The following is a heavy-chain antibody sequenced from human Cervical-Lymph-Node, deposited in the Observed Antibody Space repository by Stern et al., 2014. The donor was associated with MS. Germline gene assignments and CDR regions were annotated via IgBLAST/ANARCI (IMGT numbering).Heavy chain of an antibody. CDR3: ARSPPYYEFWNDYYYFDY. CDR2: PDWGAGK. D-gene: IGHD3-3*01. J-gene: IGHJ4*02. CDR1: GFSLSTSGMR. Sequence: ESGPALVKPTQTLTLTCTFSGFSLSTSGMRVSWIRQPPGKALEGLASPDWGAGKIYRTSLETRDTISKDTHKKQGGGTMTNMDPVDTATYYCARSPPYYEFWNDYYYFDYWGQGTLVAVSS. V-gene: IGHV2-70*04.